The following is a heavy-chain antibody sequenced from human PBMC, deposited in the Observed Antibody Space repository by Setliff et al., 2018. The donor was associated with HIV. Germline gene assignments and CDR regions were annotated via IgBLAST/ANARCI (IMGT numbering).Heavy chain of an antibody. CDR1: GFTFHSYG. Sequence: GGSLRLSCGASGFTFHSYGMHWVRQAPGKGLEWVAYISYDGSSKYYADSVKGRFTISRDKSKSTLYLQMNSLRVEDTAVYYCARVWAMQQLVPGYWGQGTLVTV. CDR3: ARVWAMQQLVPGY. CDR2: ISYDGSSK. V-gene: IGHV3-30*05. J-gene: IGHJ4*02. D-gene: IGHD6-6*01.